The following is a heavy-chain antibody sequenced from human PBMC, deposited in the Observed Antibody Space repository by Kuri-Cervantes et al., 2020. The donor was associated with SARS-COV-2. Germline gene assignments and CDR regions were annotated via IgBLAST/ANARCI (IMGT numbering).Heavy chain of an antibody. CDR3: ARRACSSTSCYRALRAIDI. Sequence: SETLSLTCAVYGGSFSGYYWSWIRQPPGKGLEWIGEINHSGSTNYNPSLKSRVTISVDTSKNQFSLKLSSVTAADTAVYYCARRACSSTSCYRALRAIDIWGQGTMVTVSS. J-gene: IGHJ3*02. V-gene: IGHV4-34*01. CDR2: INHSGST. CDR1: GGSFSGYY. D-gene: IGHD2-2*01.